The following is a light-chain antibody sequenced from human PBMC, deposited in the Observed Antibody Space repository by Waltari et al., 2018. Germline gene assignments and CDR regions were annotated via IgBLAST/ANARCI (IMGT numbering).Light chain of an antibody. CDR1: QSISTSY. J-gene: IGKJ1*01. V-gene: IGKV3-20*01. CDR3: QQYGDSRT. Sequence: EIVLTQSPGTLSLSPGERATPSCRASQSISTSYLAWFQQKPGQAPRLLIYGASTRVIGIPDRFGGSGSGTDFTLTISRLEPEDFAVYYCQQYGDSRTFGQGTKVE. CDR2: GAS.